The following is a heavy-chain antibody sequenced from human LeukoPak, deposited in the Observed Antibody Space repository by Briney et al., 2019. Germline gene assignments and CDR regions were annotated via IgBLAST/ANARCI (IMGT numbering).Heavy chain of an antibody. CDR2: ISGSGGST. CDR1: GFTFSSYA. J-gene: IGHJ3*02. D-gene: IGHD3-10*01. CDR3: GKDGLLLFGETNGAFDM. Sequence: PGGSLRLSCAASGFTFSSYAMSWVRQAPGKGLEWVSAISGSGGSTYYADSVKGRFSVSRDNTKNTLYLQMNSLGAEDTPLYYCGKDGLLLFGETNGAFDMWGQGTMVTVSS. V-gene: IGHV3-23*01.